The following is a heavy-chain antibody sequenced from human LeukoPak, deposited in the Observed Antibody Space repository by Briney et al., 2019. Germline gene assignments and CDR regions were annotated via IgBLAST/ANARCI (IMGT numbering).Heavy chain of an antibody. D-gene: IGHD3/OR15-3a*01. J-gene: IGHJ4*02. CDR2: IYYSGST. CDR3: ARLAGTGAAAGAFDY. Sequence: PSETLSLTCTVSGSSISSGDYYWSWIRQPPGKGLKWIGYIYYSGSTYYSPSLKSRVTISVDTSKNQFSLKLSSVTAADTAVYYCARLAGTGAAAGAFDYWGQGTLVTVSS. V-gene: IGHV4-30-4*08. CDR1: GSSISSGDYY.